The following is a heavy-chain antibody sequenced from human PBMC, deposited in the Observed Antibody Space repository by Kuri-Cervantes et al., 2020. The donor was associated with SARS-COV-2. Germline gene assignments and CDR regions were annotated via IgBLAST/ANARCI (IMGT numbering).Heavy chain of an antibody. Sequence: GGSLRLSCAGSGFTFSSFAMAWVRQAPGKGLEWISDITDEGADTYFADSVKGRFTISRDNSKYSLTLQMSSLRAEDTAIYCCVKCSAASHPCYLDYWGQGTLVTVSS. CDR3: VKCSAASHPCYLDY. CDR2: ITDEGADT. D-gene: IGHD3-10*02. V-gene: IGHV3-23*01. J-gene: IGHJ4*03. CDR1: GFTFSSFA.